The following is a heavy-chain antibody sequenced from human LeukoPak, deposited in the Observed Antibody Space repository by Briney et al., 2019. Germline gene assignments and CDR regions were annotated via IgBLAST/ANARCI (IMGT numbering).Heavy chain of an antibody. CDR3: AKGVPPYCGGDCYFDY. J-gene: IGHJ4*02. CDR2: ISGSGGST. Sequence: GGSLRLSCAASGFTFSSHAMSWVRQAPGKGLEWVSAISGSGGSTYYADSVKGRFTISRDNSKNTLYLQINSLRAEDTAVYYCAKGVPPYCGGDCYFDYWGQGTLVTVSS. CDR1: GFTFSSHA. V-gene: IGHV3-23*01. D-gene: IGHD2-21*02.